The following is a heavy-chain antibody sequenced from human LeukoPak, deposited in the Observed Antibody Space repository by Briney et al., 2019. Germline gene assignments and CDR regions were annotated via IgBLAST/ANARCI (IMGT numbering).Heavy chain of an antibody. CDR3: ARDSRTVYYYYGMDV. Sequence: TPGGSLRLSCAASGFTFSSYSMNWVRQAPGKGLEWVSSISGSNSDISYADSVKGRFTISRDNAKNSLYLQMNSLRAEDTAVYYCARDSRTVYYYYGMDVWGQGTTVTVSS. CDR1: GFTFSSYS. J-gene: IGHJ6*02. CDR2: ISGSNSDI. V-gene: IGHV3-21*01.